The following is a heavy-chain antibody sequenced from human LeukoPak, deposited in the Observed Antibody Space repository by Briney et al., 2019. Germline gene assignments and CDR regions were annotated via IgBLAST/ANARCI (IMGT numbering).Heavy chain of an antibody. CDR2: IDTSSSTI. Sequence: GGSLRLSCAASGFTFSSYSMNWVRQAPGKGLEWVSYIDTSSSTIYYADPVKGRFTISRDNAKKSLYLQMNSLRAEDTARYYCAREDGSHDGAFDFWGQGTLVTVSS. CDR3: AREDGSHDGAFDF. CDR1: GFTFSSYS. J-gene: IGHJ4*02. V-gene: IGHV3-48*01. D-gene: IGHD2-15*01.